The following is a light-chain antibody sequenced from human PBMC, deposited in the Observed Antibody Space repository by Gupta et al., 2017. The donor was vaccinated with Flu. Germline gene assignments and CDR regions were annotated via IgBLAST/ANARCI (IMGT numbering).Light chain of an antibody. Sequence: GTSSDIGTDSHVSWYQQHPGTAPKLLIYEVSNRPAGVSDRFSGSKSANTASLTISGLQAEDEAVYYCSLYTSGSIFFGTGTEVTVL. CDR3: SLYTSGSIF. J-gene: IGLJ1*01. V-gene: IGLV2-14*01. CDR1: SSDIGTDSH. CDR2: EVS.